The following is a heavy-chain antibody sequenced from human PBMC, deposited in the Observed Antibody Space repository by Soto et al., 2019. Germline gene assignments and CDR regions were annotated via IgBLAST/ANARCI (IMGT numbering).Heavy chain of an antibody. Sequence: SETLSLTCTVYGGFVSSGSYYWSWIRQPPGKGLEWIGEMSHSGGTHFNPSLKSRVTISVDTSKNQFSLKMASVTAADTALYYCARVERGTATTVVDAFDIWGPGTMVTVSS. CDR3: ARVERGTATTVVDAFDI. CDR2: MSHSGGT. CDR1: GGFVSSGSYY. J-gene: IGHJ3*02. D-gene: IGHD1-1*01. V-gene: IGHV4-61*01.